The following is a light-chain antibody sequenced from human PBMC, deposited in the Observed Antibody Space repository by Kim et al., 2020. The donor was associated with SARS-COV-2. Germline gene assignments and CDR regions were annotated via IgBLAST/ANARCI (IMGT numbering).Light chain of an antibody. Sequence: QSALTQPASVSGSPGQSITISCTGTSSDVGSYNLVSWYQQHPGKAPKLMIYEVSKRPSGVSNRFSGSKSGNTASLTISGLQAEDEADYYCCSYAGSSTCGFGGGTKLTVL. CDR2: EVS. J-gene: IGLJ2*01. V-gene: IGLV2-23*02. CDR1: SSDVGSYNL. CDR3: CSYAGSSTCG.